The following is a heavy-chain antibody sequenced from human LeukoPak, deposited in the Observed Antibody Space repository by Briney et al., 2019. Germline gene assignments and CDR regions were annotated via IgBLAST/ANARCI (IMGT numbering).Heavy chain of an antibody. J-gene: IGHJ3*02. CDR3: ARVAGEYYYDSSAPGGAFDI. D-gene: IGHD3-22*01. Sequence: PSETLSLTCAVSGGSISSGGYSWSWIRQPPGKGLEWIGYIYYSGSTNYNPSLKSRVTISVDTSKNQFSLKLSSVTAADTAVYYCARVAGEYYYDSSAPGGAFDIWGQGTMVTVSS. CDR2: IYYSGST. CDR1: GGSISSGGYS. V-gene: IGHV4-61*08.